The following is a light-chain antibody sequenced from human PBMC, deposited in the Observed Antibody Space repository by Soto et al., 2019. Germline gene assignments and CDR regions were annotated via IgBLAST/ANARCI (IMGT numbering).Light chain of an antibody. J-gene: IGLJ1*01. V-gene: IGLV1-51*01. Sequence: QSVLTQPPSVSAAPGQKVTISCSGSSSNIGNNYVSWYQQLPGTAPKLLIYDNNKRPSGIPDRFSGSKSGTSATLGITGLQTGDEADYHRGTWDGSLSAPVFGTWTKVTV. CDR3: GTWDGSLSAPV. CDR1: SSNIGNNY. CDR2: DNN.